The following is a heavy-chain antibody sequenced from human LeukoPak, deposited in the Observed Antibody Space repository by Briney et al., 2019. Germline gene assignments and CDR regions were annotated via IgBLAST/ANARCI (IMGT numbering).Heavy chain of an antibody. CDR2: IYHSGST. D-gene: IGHD1-26*01. CDR1: GGSISSGGYS. Sequence: SETLSLTCAVSGGSISSGGYSWSWIRQPPGKGLEWIGYIYHSGSTYYNPSLKSRVTISVDRSKNQFSLKLSSVTAADTAVYYCARGGSYNWFDPWGQGTLVTVSS. J-gene: IGHJ5*02. V-gene: IGHV4-30-2*01. CDR3: ARGGSYNWFDP.